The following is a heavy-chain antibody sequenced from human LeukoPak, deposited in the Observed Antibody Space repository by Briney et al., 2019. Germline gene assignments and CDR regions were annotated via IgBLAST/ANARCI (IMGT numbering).Heavy chain of an antibody. V-gene: IGHV1-2*02. J-gene: IGHJ4*02. Sequence: ASVKVSCKASGYTFTGYYMHWVRQAPGQGLEWMGWINPNSGGTNYAQKFRGRVTMTRDTSISTAYMELSRLRSDDTAVYYCARRNLVAGMHFDYWGQGTLVTVSS. CDR1: GYTFTGYY. CDR2: INPNSGGT. D-gene: IGHD6-19*01. CDR3: ARRNLVAGMHFDY.